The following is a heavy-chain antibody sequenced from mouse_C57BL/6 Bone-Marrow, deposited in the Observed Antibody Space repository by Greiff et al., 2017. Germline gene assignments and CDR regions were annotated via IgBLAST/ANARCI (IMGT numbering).Heavy chain of an antibody. V-gene: IGHV1-55*01. D-gene: IGHD2-5*01. CDR1: GYTFTRYW. CDR2: IYPGSGST. CDR3: ARPYYSNYWYFDV. J-gene: IGHJ1*03. Sequence: QVQLQQPGAELVKPGASVKMSCKASGYTFTRYWITWVKQRPGQGLEWSGDIYPGSGSTNYNEKFKSKATLTVDTSSSTAYMQLSSLTSEDSAVYYCARPYYSNYWYFDVWGTGTTVTVSS.